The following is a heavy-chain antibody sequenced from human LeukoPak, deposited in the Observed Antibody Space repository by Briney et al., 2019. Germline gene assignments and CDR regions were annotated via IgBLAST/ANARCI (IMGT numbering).Heavy chain of an antibody. J-gene: IGHJ4*02. CDR3: ARGRAADDFWSGYSFDY. CDR1: GGSISSYY. CDR2: IYYSGST. V-gene: IGHV4-59*01. D-gene: IGHD3-3*01. Sequence: PETPCLTCTDSGGSISSYYWSWIRQPPGEGLEWSGYIYYSGSTNYNPAFESRVTISVNTSKNQFSLKLSSVTAADTAVYYCARGRAADDFWSGYSFDYWGQGTLVTVSS.